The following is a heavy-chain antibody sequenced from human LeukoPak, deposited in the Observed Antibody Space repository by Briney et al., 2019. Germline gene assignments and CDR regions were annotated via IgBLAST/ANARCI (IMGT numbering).Heavy chain of an antibody. D-gene: IGHD3-22*01. V-gene: IGHV3-21*01. CDR3: ARDMNYDSSGYYGY. CDR1: GGSFSGYY. Sequence: ETLSLTCAVYGGSFSGYYWSWIRQPPGKGLEWVSSISSSSSYIYYADSVKGRFTISRDNAKNSLYLQMNSLRAEDTAVYYCARDMNYDSSGYYGYWGQGTLVTVSS. CDR2: ISSSSSYI. J-gene: IGHJ4*02.